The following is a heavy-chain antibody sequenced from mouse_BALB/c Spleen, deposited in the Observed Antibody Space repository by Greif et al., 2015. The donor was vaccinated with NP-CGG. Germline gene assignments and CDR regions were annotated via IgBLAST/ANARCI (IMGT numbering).Heavy chain of an antibody. CDR3: AREGLKATFAY. D-gene: IGHD3-2*02. J-gene: IGHJ3*01. Sequence: QLVESGPELVKPGASVKMSCKASGYTFTSYVMHWVKQKPGQGLEWIGYINPYNDGTKYNEKFKGKATLTSDKSSSTAYMELSSLTSEDSAVYYCAREGLKATFAYWGQGTLVTVSA. CDR1: GYTFTSYV. CDR2: INPYNDGT. V-gene: IGHV1-14*01.